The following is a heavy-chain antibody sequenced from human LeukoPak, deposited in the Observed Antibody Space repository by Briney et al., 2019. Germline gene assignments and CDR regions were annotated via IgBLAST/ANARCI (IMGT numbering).Heavy chain of an antibody. CDR3: ARDLLGVTTRNWFDP. V-gene: IGHV3-48*04. J-gene: IGHJ5*02. Sequence: GRSLRLSCAASGFTFSSYGMNWIRQAPGKGLEWISYISSGGSIIHYADSVKGRFTISRDNAKNSLYLQMNSLRAEDTAVYYCARDLLGVTTRNWFDPWGQGTLVTVSS. CDR2: ISSGGSII. CDR1: GFTFSSYG. D-gene: IGHD2-21*02.